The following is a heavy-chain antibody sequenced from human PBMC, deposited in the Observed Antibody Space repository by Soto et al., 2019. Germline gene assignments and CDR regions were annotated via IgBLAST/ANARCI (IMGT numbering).Heavy chain of an antibody. CDR1: EFTFSNYA. J-gene: IGHJ5*02. CDR3: AQFVVLLTTSGGWCNWLDP. V-gene: IGHV3-23*01. Sequence: EVQLLESGGGLVQPGGSLRLSCTASEFTFSNYAMSWVRQAPGKGLEWVSGISADGAGTYYAASVKGRFTISRDNSKNTLYVQMHRLRAEDTDVYDCAQFVVLLTTSGGWCNWLDPWGQGTLVTVSS. D-gene: IGHD2-21*02. CDR2: ISADGAGT.